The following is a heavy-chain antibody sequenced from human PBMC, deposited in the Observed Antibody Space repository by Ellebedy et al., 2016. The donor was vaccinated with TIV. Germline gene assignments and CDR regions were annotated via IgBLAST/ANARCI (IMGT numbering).Heavy chain of an antibody. Sequence: GGSLRLSCAASGFIFSDYYMSWIRQAPGKGLEWISYISSSGTPIYYAGSVKGRFTISRDTAKNSLDLQMNSLRADDTAVYYCARDTRFIDQRHNWFDPWGQGAQVTVSS. V-gene: IGHV3-11*01. CDR3: ARDTRFIDQRHNWFDP. J-gene: IGHJ5*02. CDR1: GFIFSDYY. D-gene: IGHD6-25*01. CDR2: ISSSGTPI.